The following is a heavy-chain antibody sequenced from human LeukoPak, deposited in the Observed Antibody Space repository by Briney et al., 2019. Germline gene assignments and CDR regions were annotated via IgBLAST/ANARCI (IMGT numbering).Heavy chain of an antibody. CDR3: AKDNPIAVAGTVDY. J-gene: IGHJ4*02. Sequence: GGSLRLSCAASEFTFSSYGMHWVRQAPGKGLEWVAFIRYDGSNKYYADSAKGRFTISRDNSKNTLYLQMNSLRAEDTAVYYCAKDNPIAVAGTVDYWGQGTLVTVSS. CDR1: EFTFSSYG. D-gene: IGHD6-19*01. CDR2: IRYDGSNK. V-gene: IGHV3-30*02.